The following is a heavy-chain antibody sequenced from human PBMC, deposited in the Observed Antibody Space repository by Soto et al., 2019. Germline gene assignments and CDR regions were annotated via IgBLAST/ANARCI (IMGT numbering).Heavy chain of an antibody. V-gene: IGHV3-66*01. CDR3: ATGMDNAKIHR. J-gene: IGHJ1*01. CDR1: GFTVSSTY. Sequence: EVQLAESGGDLVRPGGSLRLSCAASGFTVSSTYMSWVRQAPGKGLEWVSFIHSDNTFYADSVRGRFTISRDKSKNTVSLQMKSLRADDTAVYHCATGMDNAKIHRWGQGTLVTVSS. CDR2: IHSDNT. D-gene: IGHD1-1*01.